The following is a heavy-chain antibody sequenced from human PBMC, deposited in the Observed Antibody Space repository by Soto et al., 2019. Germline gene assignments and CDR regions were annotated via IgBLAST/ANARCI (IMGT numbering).Heavy chain of an antibody. V-gene: IGHV3-23*01. CDR2: ISGSGGST. D-gene: IGHD6-13*01. CDR3: AKDRARIAATYALFDY. J-gene: IGHJ4*02. Sequence: GGSLRRSCAASGFTFSSYAMSWVRQAPGKGLEWVSAISGSGGSTYYADSVKGRFTISRDNSKNTLYLQMNSLRAEDTAVYYCAKDRARIAATYALFDYWGQGTLVTVSS. CDR1: GFTFSSYA.